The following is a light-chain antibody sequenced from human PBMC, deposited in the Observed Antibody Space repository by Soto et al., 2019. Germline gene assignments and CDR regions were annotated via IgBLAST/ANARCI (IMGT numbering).Light chain of an antibody. CDR3: QQYDSSPRT. V-gene: IGKV3-20*01. Sequence: EIVLTQSPGTLSLSPGEGATLSCRASQSISSNYLASYQQKPGQAPRLLIHGASNRATGIPDRFSGGGSGADFSLTISRLEPEDVAVYYCQQYDSSPRTFCQGAKVEIK. CDR2: GAS. J-gene: IGKJ1*01. CDR1: QSISSNY.